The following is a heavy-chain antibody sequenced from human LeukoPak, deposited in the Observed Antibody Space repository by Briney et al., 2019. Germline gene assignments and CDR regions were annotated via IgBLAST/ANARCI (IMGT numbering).Heavy chain of an antibody. CDR2: VDPEDGET. CDR1: GYTFTDYY. Sequence: ASVRVSCKVSGYTFTDYYMHWVQQAPGKGLEWMGLVDPEDGETIYAEKFQGRVTITADTSTDTAYMELSSLRSEDTAVYYCATAYSKGPVDYWGQGTLVTVSS. J-gene: IGHJ4*02. CDR3: ATAYSKGPVDY. V-gene: IGHV1-69-2*01. D-gene: IGHD4-11*01.